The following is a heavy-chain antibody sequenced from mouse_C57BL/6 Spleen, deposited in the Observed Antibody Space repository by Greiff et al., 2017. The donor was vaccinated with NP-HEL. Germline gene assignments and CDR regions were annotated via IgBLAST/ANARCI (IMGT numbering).Heavy chain of an antibody. CDR1: GFTFSSYA. V-gene: IGHV5-9-1*02. CDR3: TRDRNYGSSPSWYFDV. Sequence: EVQLVESGEGLVKPGGSLKLSCAASGFTFSSYAMSWVRQTPEKRLEWVAYISSGGDYIYYADTVKGRFTISRDNARNTLYLQMSSLKSEDTAMYYCTRDRNYGSSPSWYFDVWGTGTTVTVSS. J-gene: IGHJ1*03. CDR2: ISSGGDYI. D-gene: IGHD1-1*01.